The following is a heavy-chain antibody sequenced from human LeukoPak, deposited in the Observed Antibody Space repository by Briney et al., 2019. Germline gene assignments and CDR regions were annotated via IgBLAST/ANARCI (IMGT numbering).Heavy chain of an antibody. J-gene: IGHJ4*02. CDR2: ISYDGSNK. D-gene: IGHD3-16*02. CDR1: GFTFSSYG. V-gene: IGHV3-30*03. CDR3: ARFYRTRLDY. Sequence: AGGSLRLSCAGSGFTFSSYGMHWVRQAPGKGLEWVAVISYDGSNKYYADSVKGRFTISRDNSKNTLYLQMNSLRAEDKAVYSCARFYRTRLDYWGQGTLVTVSS.